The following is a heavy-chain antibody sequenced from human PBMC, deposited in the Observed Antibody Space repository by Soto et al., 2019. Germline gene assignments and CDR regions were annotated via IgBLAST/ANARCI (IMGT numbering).Heavy chain of an antibody. D-gene: IGHD3-10*01. Sequence: GGSLRLSCAASGFTFSSYAMHWVRQAPGKGLEWVAVISYDGSNEYYADSVKGRFTISRDNSKNTLYLQMNSLRAEDTAVYYCARSTMASAFDIWGQGTMVTVS. J-gene: IGHJ3*02. V-gene: IGHV3-30-3*01. CDR2: ISYDGSNE. CDR1: GFTFSSYA. CDR3: ARSTMASAFDI.